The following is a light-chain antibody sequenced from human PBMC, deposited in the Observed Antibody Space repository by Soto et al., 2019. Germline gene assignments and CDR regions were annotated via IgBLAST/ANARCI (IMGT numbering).Light chain of an antibody. CDR2: KAS. V-gene: IGKV1-5*03. J-gene: IGKJ5*01. CDR3: QQLNSYPIT. CDR1: QTISSW. Sequence: DIQMTQSPSTLSGSVGDRVTITCRASQTISSWLACYQQKPGKAPKLLIYKASTLKSGVPSRFSGSGSGTEITLTISSLQPEDFATYYCQQLNSYPITFGQRTRPEIK.